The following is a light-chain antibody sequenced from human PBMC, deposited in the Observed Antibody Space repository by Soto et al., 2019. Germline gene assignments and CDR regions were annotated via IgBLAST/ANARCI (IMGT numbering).Light chain of an antibody. J-gene: IGKJ4*01. CDR3: QQRSNWRWLT. V-gene: IGKV3-11*01. Sequence: IVITHTPATLSPSAKSPPALSCPASQSVSRDLAWYQQKAGQAPRLLIYDASNRATGIPARFSGSVSGTDFTLTISSLEPEDFAVYYCQQRSNWRWLTFGGGTKVDIK. CDR1: QSVSRD. CDR2: DAS.